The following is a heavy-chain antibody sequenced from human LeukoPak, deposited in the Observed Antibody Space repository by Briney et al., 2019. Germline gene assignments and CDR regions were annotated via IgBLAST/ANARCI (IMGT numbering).Heavy chain of an antibody. CDR3: ARDNYYYYMDV. J-gene: IGHJ6*03. V-gene: IGHV4-59*12. Sequence: PSETLSLTCTVSGGSISSYYWSWIRQPPGKGLEWIGYIYHSGSTYYNPSLKSRVTISVDTSKNQFSLKLSSVTAADTAVYYCARDNYYYYMDVWGKGTTVTVSS. CDR2: IYHSGST. CDR1: GGSISSYY.